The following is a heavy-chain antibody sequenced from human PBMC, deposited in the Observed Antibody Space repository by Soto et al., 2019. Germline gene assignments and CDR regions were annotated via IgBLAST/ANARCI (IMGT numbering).Heavy chain of an antibody. J-gene: IGHJ6*02. Sequence: ASVKVSCKASGYTFTGYYMHWVRQAPGQGLEWMGWINPNSGGTNYAQKFQGWVTMTRDTSISTAYMELSRLRSDDTAAYYCARGSYYYYGMDVWGQGTTVTVSS. V-gene: IGHV1-2*04. D-gene: IGHD1-26*01. CDR3: ARGSYYYYGMDV. CDR2: INPNSGGT. CDR1: GYTFTGYY.